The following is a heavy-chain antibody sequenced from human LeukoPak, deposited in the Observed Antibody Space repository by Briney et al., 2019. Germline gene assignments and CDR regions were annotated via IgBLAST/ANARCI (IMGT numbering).Heavy chain of an antibody. CDR1: GGSISSGGYS. D-gene: IGHD2-21*02. V-gene: IGHV4-30-2*01. CDR2: IYHSGST. CDR3: ARVINLAYCGGDCWVAFDI. J-gene: IGHJ3*02. Sequence: SETLSLTCAVSGGSISSGGYSWSWIRQPPGKGLEWIGYIYHSGSTYYNPPLKSRVTISVDGSKNQFSLKLSSVTAADTAVYYCARVINLAYCGGDCWVAFDIWGQGTMVTVSS.